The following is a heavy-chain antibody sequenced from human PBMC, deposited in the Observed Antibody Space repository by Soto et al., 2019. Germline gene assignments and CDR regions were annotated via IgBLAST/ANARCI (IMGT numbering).Heavy chain of an antibody. CDR3: AREARPDYDYVWGSYRYYYYGIDV. V-gene: IGHV4-31*03. Sequence: SETLSLTCTVSGGSISSGGYYWSWIRQHPGKGLEWIGYIYYSGSTYYNPSLKSRVTISVDTSKNQFSLKLSSVTAADTAVYYCAREARPDYDYVWGSYRYYYYGIDVWGQGTTVTVYS. D-gene: IGHD3-16*02. J-gene: IGHJ6*02. CDR1: GGSISSGGYY. CDR2: IYYSGST.